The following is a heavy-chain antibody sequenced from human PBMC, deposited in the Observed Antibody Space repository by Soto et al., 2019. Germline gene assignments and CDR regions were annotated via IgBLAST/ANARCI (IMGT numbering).Heavy chain of an antibody. CDR3: ARDRLGFGDLDS. Sequence: EVHLAESGGHLVQPGGSLRLSCAASGFTFNNHAMTWVRQAPGKGLEWVATVSSGGGATYYADSVKGRFTVSRANSKNTVSLHMVSLRADDTARYYCARDRLGFGDLDSWGPGTLLTVSS. J-gene: IGHJ4*02. CDR1: GFTFNNHA. V-gene: IGHV3-23*04. CDR2: VSSGGGAT. D-gene: IGHD3-10*01.